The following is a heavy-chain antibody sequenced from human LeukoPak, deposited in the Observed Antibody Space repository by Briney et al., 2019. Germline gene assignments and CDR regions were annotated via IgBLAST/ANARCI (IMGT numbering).Heavy chain of an antibody. CDR2: ISGSGGST. Sequence: PGGSLRLSCAASGFTFSSYAMSWVRQAPGKGLEWVSAISGSGGSTYYADSVKGRFTISRDNSKNTLYLQMNSLRAEDTAVYYCAKDLRNSGSYPYYFDYWGQGTLVTVSS. CDR1: GFTFSSYA. D-gene: IGHD1-26*01. CDR3: AKDLRNSGSYPYYFDY. J-gene: IGHJ4*02. V-gene: IGHV3-23*01.